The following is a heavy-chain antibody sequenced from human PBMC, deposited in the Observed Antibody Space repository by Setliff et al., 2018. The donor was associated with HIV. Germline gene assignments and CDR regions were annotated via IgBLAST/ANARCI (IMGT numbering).Heavy chain of an antibody. CDR2: INHSGST. CDR3: GGSYFYDSSGFYSNNWFDP. Sequence: SETLSLTCAVYSGSFSGYYWSWIRQPPGKGLEWIGEINHSGSTKYNPSLKSRVTTSVDTSKNQFSLKLTSVTAAATAVYYCGGSYFYDSSGFYSNNWFDPWGQGTLVTVSS. CDR1: SGSFSGYY. D-gene: IGHD3-22*01. V-gene: IGHV4-34*01. J-gene: IGHJ5*02.